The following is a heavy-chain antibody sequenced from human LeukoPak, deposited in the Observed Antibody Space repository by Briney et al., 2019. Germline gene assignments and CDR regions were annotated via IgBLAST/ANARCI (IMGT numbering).Heavy chain of an antibody. CDR1: GFTLSYYS. J-gene: IGHJ4*02. CDR3: ARDVIESSGYFFDS. D-gene: IGHD3-10*01. V-gene: IGHV3-48*01. Sequence: GGSLRLSCAASGFTLSYYSMNWVRQAPGKGLEWVSYISSHSSTMYYADSVKGRFTISRDNAKNSLYLQMDSLRAEDTAVYYCARDVIESSGYFFDSWGRGTLVTVSS. CDR2: ISSHSSTM.